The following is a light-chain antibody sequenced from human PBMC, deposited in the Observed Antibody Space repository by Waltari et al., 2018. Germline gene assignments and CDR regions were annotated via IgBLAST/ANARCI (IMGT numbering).Light chain of an antibody. J-gene: IGKJ1*01. Sequence: DIQMTQSPSSLSASVGDGVTITCQASQGISNWLAWYQQKPGKAPKLLIYAASSLLSGVPSRFSGSGSGTEFTLTISSLQPEDFATYYCQQHNSYPRTFGQGTKVEIK. CDR2: AAS. CDR1: QGISNW. CDR3: QQHNSYPRT. V-gene: IGKV1-12*01.